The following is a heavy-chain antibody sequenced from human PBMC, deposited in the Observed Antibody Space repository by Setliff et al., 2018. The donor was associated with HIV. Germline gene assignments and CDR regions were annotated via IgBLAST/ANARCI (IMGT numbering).Heavy chain of an antibody. D-gene: IGHD1-7*01. J-gene: IGHJ5*01. CDR2: IHHTGHI. CDR1: GESSNDYY. V-gene: IGHV4-34*01. CDR3: ARVRLELRQYWFDS. Sequence: SETLSLTCAFYGESSNDYYWNWIRQPPGKGLEWIGEIHHTGHINNHPSFKSRVTISLDKSTNQFSLKMKSVTAADSAVYYCARVRLELRQYWFDSWGQGSPVTVSS.